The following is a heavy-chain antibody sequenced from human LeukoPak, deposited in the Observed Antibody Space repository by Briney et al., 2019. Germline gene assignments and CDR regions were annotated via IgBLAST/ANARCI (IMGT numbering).Heavy chain of an antibody. CDR2: INSQTDGGTK. CDR1: GFTFSSYS. V-gene: IGHV3-15*01. Sequence: PGGSLRLSCAASGFTFSSYSMNWVRQAPGKGLEWVGRINSQTDGGTKDYAAPVKGRFTISRDDSKTTLYLQMNSLRTEDTAVYYCTTELGTGTTRVDYWGQGTLVTVSS. D-gene: IGHD1-1*01. CDR3: TTELGTGTTRVDY. J-gene: IGHJ4*02.